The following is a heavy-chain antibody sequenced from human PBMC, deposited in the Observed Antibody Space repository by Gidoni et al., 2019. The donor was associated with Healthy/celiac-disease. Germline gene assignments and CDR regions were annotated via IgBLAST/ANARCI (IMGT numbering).Heavy chain of an antibody. CDR3: ARVLRVPDYYYYMDV. Sequence: QVQLQESGPGLVKPSETLSLTCTVSGGSTSSYYWSWIRQPPGKGLEWIGYIYYSGSTNYNPSLKSRVTISVDTSKNQFSLKLSSVTAADTAVYYCARVLRVPDYYYYMDVWGKGTTVTVSS. CDR2: IYYSGST. J-gene: IGHJ6*03. CDR1: GGSTSSYY. V-gene: IGHV4-59*01.